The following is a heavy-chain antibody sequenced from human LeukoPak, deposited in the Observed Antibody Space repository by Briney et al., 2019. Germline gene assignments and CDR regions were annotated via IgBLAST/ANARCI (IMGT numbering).Heavy chain of an antibody. D-gene: IGHD3/OR15-3a*01. J-gene: IGHJ4*02. CDR1: GGSISSYY. Sequence: SETLSLTCTVSGGSISSYYWSWIRQPAGKGLERIGRIYTSGSTNYNPSLKSRVTMSVDTSKNQFSLKLSSVTAADTAVYYCARAGRGWTSRYYFDYWGQGTLVTVSS. V-gene: IGHV4-4*07. CDR3: ARAGRGWTSRYYFDY. CDR2: IYTSGST.